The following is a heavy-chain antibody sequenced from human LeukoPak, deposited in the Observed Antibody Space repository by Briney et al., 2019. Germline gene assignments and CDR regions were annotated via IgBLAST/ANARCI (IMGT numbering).Heavy chain of an antibody. Sequence: PGGSLRLSCAASGFTFSSYSMNWVRQAPGKGLEWVSSISSSSSYIYYADSVKGRFTISRDNAKNSLYLQMNSLRAEDTAVYYCAKDSLIVPAAILADYWGQGTLVTVSS. CDR1: GFTFSSYS. CDR3: AKDSLIVPAAILADY. D-gene: IGHD2-2*01. J-gene: IGHJ4*02. V-gene: IGHV3-21*01. CDR2: ISSSSSYI.